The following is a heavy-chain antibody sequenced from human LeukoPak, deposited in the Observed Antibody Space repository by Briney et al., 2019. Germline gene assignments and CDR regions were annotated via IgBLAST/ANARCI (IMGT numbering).Heavy chain of an antibody. D-gene: IGHD3-16*01. CDR2: IKSKTDGGTI. J-gene: IGHJ5*02. Sequence: PGGSLRLSCAASGFTVSSNYMSWVRQAPGKGLEWVGRIKSKTDGGTIDYAAPVKGRFTISRDDSKATLFLQMNSLKTEDSAVYYCTTDIMITFGGLMVPWGQGTLVTVSS. CDR3: TTDIMITFGGLMVP. V-gene: IGHV3-15*01. CDR1: GFTVSSNY.